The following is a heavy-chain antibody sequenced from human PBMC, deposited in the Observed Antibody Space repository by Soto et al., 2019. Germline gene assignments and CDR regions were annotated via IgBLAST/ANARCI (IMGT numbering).Heavy chain of an antibody. CDR2: ISTYNTNT. Sequence: QVQLVQSGAEVKKPGASVKVSCKASGYTFTTYGITWVRQAPGEGLEWMGWISTYNTNTNYAQKLQGRVTMTTDTPTSTAYMELRSLRSDDTAVYYCARAVPYSVGARLDYWGQGTLVTVSS. V-gene: IGHV1-18*01. J-gene: IGHJ4*02. CDR3: ARAVPYSVGARLDY. CDR1: GYTFTTYG. D-gene: IGHD1-26*01.